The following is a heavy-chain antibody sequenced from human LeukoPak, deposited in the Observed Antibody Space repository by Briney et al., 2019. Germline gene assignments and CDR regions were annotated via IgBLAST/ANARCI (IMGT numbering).Heavy chain of an antibody. J-gene: IGHJ3*02. CDR1: GFTFSSYA. CDR2: ISYGGRNK. Sequence: GRSLRLSCAGSGFTFSSYAMHWVPQAPGKGLEWVAVISYGGRNKYYADSVKGRFTISRDNSKNTLYLQMNSLRAEDTAVYYCARGYSSSWYDACDIWGQGTMVTVSS. V-gene: IGHV3-30*04. D-gene: IGHD6-13*01. CDR3: ARGYSSSWYDACDI.